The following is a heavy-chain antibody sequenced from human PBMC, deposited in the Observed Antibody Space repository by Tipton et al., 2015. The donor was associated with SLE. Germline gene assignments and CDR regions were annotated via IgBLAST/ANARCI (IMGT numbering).Heavy chain of an antibody. Sequence: LRLSCTVSGGSISSYYWSWIRQPPGKGLEWIGYIYYSGSTNYNSSLKSRVTISVDPAKNQFSLKLTSVTAADTAVYYCARGMLTWRGAIIGIDVWGQGTSVNVSS. CDR2: IYYSGST. V-gene: IGHV4-59*08. CDR3: ARGMLTWRGAIIGIDV. CDR1: GGSISSYY. J-gene: IGHJ6*02. D-gene: IGHD2-8*01.